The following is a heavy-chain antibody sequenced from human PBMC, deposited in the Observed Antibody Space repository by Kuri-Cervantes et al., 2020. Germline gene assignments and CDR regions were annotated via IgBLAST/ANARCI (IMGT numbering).Heavy chain of an antibody. V-gene: IGHV1-46*01. CDR2: INPSGGST. D-gene: IGHD3-22*01. Sequence: ASVKVSCKASGYTFTSYYMHWVRQAPGQGLEWMGIINPSGGSTSYAQKFQGRVTMTRDTSTSTVYMELSSLRAEDTAVYYCAKDYYPALYYYDSSGYYGALDYWGQGTLVTVSS. CDR3: AKDYYPALYYYDSSGYYGALDY. CDR1: GYTFTSYY. J-gene: IGHJ4*02.